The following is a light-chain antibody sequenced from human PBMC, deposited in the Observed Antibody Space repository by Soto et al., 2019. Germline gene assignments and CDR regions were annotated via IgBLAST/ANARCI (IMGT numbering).Light chain of an antibody. CDR2: GPS. CDR3: QQYNSCPGT. V-gene: IGKV3-15*01. Sequence: EIVMTQSPATLSVSPGERATLSCRASQSVSSNLAWYQQKPGQAPRLLIYGPSTRATGIPTRFSGSGSGTDFTLTISSLQSEDFAVYYCQQYNSCPGTFGQGTKVEIK. CDR1: QSVSSN. J-gene: IGKJ1*01.